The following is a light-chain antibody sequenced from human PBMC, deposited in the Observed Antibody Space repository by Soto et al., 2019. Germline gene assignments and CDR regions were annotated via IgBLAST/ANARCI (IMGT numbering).Light chain of an antibody. Sequence: QSALTQPASVSGSPGQSITISCTGTSSDVGNYNLVSWYQQRPGEAPKLILFEGDQQPSGVSRHFSASKSGTAASLTISGLQAEDEADYYCYSYAGRSNWVFGGGTKVTVL. CDR3: YSYAGRSNWV. V-gene: IGLV2-23*01. CDR1: SSDVGNYNL. CDR2: EGD. J-gene: IGLJ3*02.